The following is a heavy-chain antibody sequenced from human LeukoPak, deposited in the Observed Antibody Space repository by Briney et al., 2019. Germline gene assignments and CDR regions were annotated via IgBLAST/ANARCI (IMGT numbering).Heavy chain of an antibody. V-gene: IGHV4-59*08. Sequence: SETLSLTCAVSGDSFSSYYWSWIRQPPGKGLEWIGHIYNRGNTHYNPSLKSRVTISVDTSKNQFSLTLNSVTAADTAVFYCARRPHNWGFDYWGQGTLVTVSS. CDR2: IYNRGNT. CDR3: ARRPHNWGFDY. CDR1: GDSFSSYY. D-gene: IGHD7-27*01. J-gene: IGHJ4*02.